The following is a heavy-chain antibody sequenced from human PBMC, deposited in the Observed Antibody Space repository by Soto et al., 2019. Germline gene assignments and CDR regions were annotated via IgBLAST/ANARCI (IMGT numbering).Heavy chain of an antibody. CDR3: ATRAQLGRLPTVMDV. CDR1: GGTFSGYY. D-gene: IGHD6-13*01. Sequence: SETLSLTCAVYGGTFSGYYWSWIRQPPGKGLEWIGEINHSGSTNYNPSLKSRVTISVDTSKNQFSLKLSSVTAADTAVYYCATRAQLGRLPTVMDVWGKGTTVTVSS. CDR2: INHSGST. V-gene: IGHV4-34*08. J-gene: IGHJ6*03.